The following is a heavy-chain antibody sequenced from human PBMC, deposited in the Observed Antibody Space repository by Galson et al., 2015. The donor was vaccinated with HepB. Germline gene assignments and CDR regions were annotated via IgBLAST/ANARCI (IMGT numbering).Heavy chain of an antibody. Sequence: SLRLSCAASGFTFSSYAMSWVRQAPGKGLEWVSAISGSGGSTYYADSVKGRFTISRDNSKNTLYLQMNSLRAEDTAVYYCATDPYSSSSERYFDWLVYYMDVRGKGTTVTVSS. CDR1: GFTFSSYA. J-gene: IGHJ6*03. CDR3: ATDPYSSSSERYFDWLVYYMDV. V-gene: IGHV3-23*01. D-gene: IGHD3-9*01. CDR2: ISGSGGST.